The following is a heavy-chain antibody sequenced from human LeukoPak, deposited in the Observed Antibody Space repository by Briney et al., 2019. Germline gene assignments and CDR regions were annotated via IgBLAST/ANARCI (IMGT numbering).Heavy chain of an antibody. V-gene: IGHV4-59*01. CDR1: GGSISSYY. CDR3: ARGKRLHSPGYYYYGMDV. Sequence: PSETLSLTCTVSGGSISSYYWSWIRQPPGKGLEWIGYIYYSGSTNYNPSLKSRVTISVDTSKNQFSLKLSSVTAADTAVYYCARGKRLHSPGYYYYGMDVWGQGTTVTVSS. J-gene: IGHJ6*02. D-gene: IGHD4-11*01. CDR2: IYYSGST.